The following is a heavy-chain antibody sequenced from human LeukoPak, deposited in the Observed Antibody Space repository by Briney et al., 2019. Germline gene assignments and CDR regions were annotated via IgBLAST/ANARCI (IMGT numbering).Heavy chain of an antibody. CDR3: ARVARNFDWLYYYYYYMDV. D-gene: IGHD3-9*01. CDR2: ISSSGSTI. Sequence: LSLTCAVYGGSFSGYYWSWIRQSSGKGLEWVSYISSSGSTIYYADSVKGRFTISRDNAKNSLYLQMNSLRAEDTAVYYCARVARNFDWLYYYYYYMDVWGKGTTVTISS. J-gene: IGHJ6*03. V-gene: IGHV3-11*04. CDR1: GGSFSGYY.